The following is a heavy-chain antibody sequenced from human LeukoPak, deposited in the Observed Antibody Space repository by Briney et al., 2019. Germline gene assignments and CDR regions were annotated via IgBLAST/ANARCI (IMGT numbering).Heavy chain of an antibody. CDR3: ATVGSGWYAASDI. J-gene: IGHJ3*02. Sequence: ASVKVSCKVSGDNLTELSMHCVRQTLGKRLEWMGVSEPEDAETIYAPTFQGRITMTDDTSTDTAYMELSSLRSEDTAVYSCATVGSGWYAASDISGQATMVTVSS. V-gene: IGHV1-24*01. D-gene: IGHD6-19*01. CDR1: GDNLTELS. CDR2: SEPEDAET.